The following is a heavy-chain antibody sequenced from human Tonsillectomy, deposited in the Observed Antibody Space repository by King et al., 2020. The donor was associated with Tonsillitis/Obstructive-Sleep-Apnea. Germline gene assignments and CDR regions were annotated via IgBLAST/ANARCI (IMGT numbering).Heavy chain of an antibody. CDR3: ARNYYDFWSGYLYYLDK. Sequence: VQLVESGGGLVQPGGSLRLSCAASGFTFSSYEMNCVRRAPGKGLEWVSYISSRGSTTYYADSVKGRFTTSRDNAKNSLYLQMNSLRAEDTAVYFCARNYYDFWSGYLYYLDKWGQGTLVTVSS. D-gene: IGHD3-3*01. V-gene: IGHV3-48*03. CDR1: GFTFSSYE. J-gene: IGHJ4*02. CDR2: ISSRGSTT.